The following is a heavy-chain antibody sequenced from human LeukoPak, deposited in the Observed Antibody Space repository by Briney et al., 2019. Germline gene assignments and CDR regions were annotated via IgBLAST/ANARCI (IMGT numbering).Heavy chain of an antibody. Sequence: ASVTVSCKASGYTFTSCDINWVRPPTGQGLEWMGWMNPNSGSTGYAQKFQGRVTITRNTSISTAYMELSGLRSEDTAVYYCARGRSTGYPYYFEYWGQGTLVTVSS. V-gene: IGHV1-8*03. CDR3: ARGRSTGYPYYFEY. J-gene: IGHJ4*02. CDR2: MNPNSGST. D-gene: IGHD5-12*01. CDR1: GYTFTSCD.